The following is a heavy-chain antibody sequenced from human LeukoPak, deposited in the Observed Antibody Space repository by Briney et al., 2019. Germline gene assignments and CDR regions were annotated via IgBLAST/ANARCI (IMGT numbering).Heavy chain of an antibody. Sequence: TGGSLRLSCAASGFTFSSYAMSWVRQAPGKGLEWVSAISGSGGSTYYADSVKGRFTISRDNSKNTLYLQMNSLRAEDTAVYYCARAMIRVVSFDIWGQGTMVTVSS. D-gene: IGHD3-22*01. CDR1: GFTFSSYA. CDR3: ARAMIRVVSFDI. J-gene: IGHJ3*02. CDR2: ISGSGGST. V-gene: IGHV3-23*01.